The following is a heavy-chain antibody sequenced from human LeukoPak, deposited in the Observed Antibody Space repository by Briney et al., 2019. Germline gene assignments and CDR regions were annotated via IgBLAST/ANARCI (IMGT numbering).Heavy chain of an antibody. CDR1: GYTFTSYD. CDR3: AVSCTSCQKTPHYFDP. J-gene: IGHJ5*02. V-gene: IGHV1-8*01. D-gene: IGHD2-2*01. CDR2: MNPYSGNA. Sequence: ASVKVSFKASGYTFTSYDINWVRQTTGHGLEWMGWMNPYSGNAAYAQTFQGRVTITRSTSISTAYMELSSLRSEDTAVYYCAVSCTSCQKTPHYFDPWGQGTLVTVSS.